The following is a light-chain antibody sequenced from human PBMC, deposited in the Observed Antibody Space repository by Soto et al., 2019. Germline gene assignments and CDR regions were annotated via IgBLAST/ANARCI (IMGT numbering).Light chain of an antibody. CDR2: DVS. CDR3: TSYATGSAYV. J-gene: IGLJ1*01. CDR1: SSDVGGYNR. V-gene: IGLV2-18*02. Sequence: QSVLTQPPSVSGSPGQSVTISCTGTSSDVGGYNRVSWYQQPPGKAPKLLIYDVSNRPSGGSTRFSSSKSGNTASLTISGLQAEDEADYYCTSYATGSAYVFGPGTKVTV.